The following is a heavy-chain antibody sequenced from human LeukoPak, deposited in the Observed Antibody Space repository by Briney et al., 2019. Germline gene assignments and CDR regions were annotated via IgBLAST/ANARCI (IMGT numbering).Heavy chain of an antibody. D-gene: IGHD3-10*01. J-gene: IGHJ4*02. V-gene: IGHV3-21*01. CDR2: ISSSSSYI. CDR3: ARDRWGVFDY. CDR1: GFTFSSYC. Sequence: GGSLRLSCAASGFTFSSYCMNWVRQAPGKGLEWVSSISSSSSYIYYADSVKGRFTISRDNAKNSLYLQMNSLRAEDTAVYYCARDRWGVFDYWGQGTLVTVSS.